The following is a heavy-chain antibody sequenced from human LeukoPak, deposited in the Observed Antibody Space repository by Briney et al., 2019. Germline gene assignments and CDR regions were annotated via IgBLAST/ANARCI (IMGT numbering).Heavy chain of an antibody. CDR2: ISGSGGST. V-gene: IGHV3-23*01. Sequence: PGGSLGLSCAASGFTFSSYAMSWVRQAPEKGLEWVSAISGSGGSTYYADSVKGRFTISRDNSKNTLYLQMNSLRAEDTAVYYCAKANVVAAMADWFDPWGQGTLVTVSS. D-gene: IGHD2-15*01. CDR3: AKANVVAAMADWFDP. CDR1: GFTFSSYA. J-gene: IGHJ5*02.